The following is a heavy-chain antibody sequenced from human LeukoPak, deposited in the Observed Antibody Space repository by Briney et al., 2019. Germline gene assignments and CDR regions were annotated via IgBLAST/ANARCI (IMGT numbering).Heavy chain of an antibody. CDR1: GYSISSGYY. D-gene: IGHD5-12*01. CDR2: IYHSGST. V-gene: IGHV4-38-2*02. CDR3: ARTHSGYDSGFDY. J-gene: IGHJ4*02. Sequence: PSETLSLTCTVSGYSISSGYYWGWIRQPPGKGLEWIGSIYHSGSTYYNPSLKSRVTISVDTSKNQFSLKLSSVTAADTAVYYCARTHSGYDSGFDYWGQGTLVTVSS.